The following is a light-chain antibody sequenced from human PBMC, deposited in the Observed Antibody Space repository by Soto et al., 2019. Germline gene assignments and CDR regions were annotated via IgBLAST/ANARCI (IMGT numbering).Light chain of an antibody. J-gene: IGKJ2*01. CDR3: QQYGSSPYT. V-gene: IGKV3-20*01. Sequence: EMVLTQSPGTLSLSPGERATLSGRASQSVSSNYLAWYQQKPGQAPRLLIYGASSRATGIPDRFSGSGSGTDFTLTISRLQPEDFAVYYCQQYGSSPYTFGQGTKLEIK. CDR2: GAS. CDR1: QSVSSNY.